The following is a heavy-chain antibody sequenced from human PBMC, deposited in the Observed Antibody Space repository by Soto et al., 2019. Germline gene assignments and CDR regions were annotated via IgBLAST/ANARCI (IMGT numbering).Heavy chain of an antibody. CDR3: ARDCTCGSCFCIY. Sequence: QVQLVQSAAEEKKPGASVKVSCKASGYTLTNYAISWVRQAPGQGPEWMGWINTYNGNSNYAQKFQGRVTMTTDTSTNTAYMELRSLTSADTAVYYCARDCTCGSCFCIYWGQGTLVTVSS. V-gene: IGHV1-18*01. D-gene: IGHD2-15*01. CDR2: INTYNGNS. J-gene: IGHJ4*02. CDR1: GYTLTNYA.